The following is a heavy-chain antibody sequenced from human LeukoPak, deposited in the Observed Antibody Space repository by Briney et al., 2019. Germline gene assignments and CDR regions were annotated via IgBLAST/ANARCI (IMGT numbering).Heavy chain of an antibody. D-gene: IGHD3-22*01. CDR2: ISAYNGNT. V-gene: IGHV1-18*01. Sequence: AAVKVSCKGSGYTFTSCGISWVRQAPGQGLEWMGWISAYNGNTNYAQKLQGRVTMTTDTSTSTAYMELRSLRSDDTAVYYCARDEHYDSSGYSDAFDIWGQGTMVTVSS. J-gene: IGHJ3*02. CDR3: ARDEHYDSSGYSDAFDI. CDR1: GYTFTSCG.